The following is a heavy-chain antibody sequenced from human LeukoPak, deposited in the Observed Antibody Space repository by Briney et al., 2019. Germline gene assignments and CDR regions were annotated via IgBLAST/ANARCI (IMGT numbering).Heavy chain of an antibody. CDR3: AKDPEIVVVPAATFLDY. V-gene: IGHV3-23*01. Sequence: GGSLRLSCAASGFTFSSYGMSWVRQAPGKGLEWVSAISGSGGSTYYADSVKGRFTISRDNSKNTLYLQMNSQRAEDTAVYYCAKDPEIVVVPAATFLDYWGQGTLVTVSS. D-gene: IGHD2-2*01. CDR1: GFTFSSYG. CDR2: ISGSGGST. J-gene: IGHJ4*02.